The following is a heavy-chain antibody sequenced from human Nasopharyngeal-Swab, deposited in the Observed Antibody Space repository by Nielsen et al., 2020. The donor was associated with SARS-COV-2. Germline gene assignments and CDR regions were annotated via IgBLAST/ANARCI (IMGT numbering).Heavy chain of an antibody. V-gene: IGHV1-69*06. CDR1: AGTFSSYA. D-gene: IGHD2-2*01. Sequence: SVKVSCKASAGTFSSYAISWVRHAPAQGLEWMVGIIPNFGTANYAQKFQGRVTITADKSTSTAYMELSSLRSEDTAVYYCAREGDIVVVPAGGGDYGMDVWGQGTTVTVYS. CDR3: AREGDIVVVPAGGGDYGMDV. J-gene: IGHJ6*02. CDR2: IIPNFGTA.